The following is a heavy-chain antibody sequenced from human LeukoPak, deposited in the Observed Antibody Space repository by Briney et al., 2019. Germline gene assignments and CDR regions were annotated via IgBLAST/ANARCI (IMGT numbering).Heavy chain of an antibody. J-gene: IGHJ4*02. V-gene: IGHV4-59*08. Sequence: PSETLSLTCTVSGGSISNYYWSWIRQSPEKGLEWIGYIHDSGSTNYNPSLKSRVTISVDTSKNQFSLKLSSVTAADTAVYYCARLDAAAGRYLQFFYRGRGTLVTVSS. CDR3: ARLDAAAGRYLQFFY. CDR1: GGSISNYY. CDR2: IHDSGST. D-gene: IGHD5-24*01.